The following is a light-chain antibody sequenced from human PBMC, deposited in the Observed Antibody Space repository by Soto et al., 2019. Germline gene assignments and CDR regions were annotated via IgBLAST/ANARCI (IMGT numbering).Light chain of an antibody. CDR3: AAWDDSLSGHVV. Sequence: QSVLTQPPSASGTPGQRVTISGSGSSSNIGNNYVYWYQRLPGTAPKLLIYRNNQRPSGVPDRFSGSKSGTSASLAISGLRSEDEADYYCAAWDDSLSGHVVFGGGTKLTVL. CDR2: RNN. J-gene: IGLJ2*01. CDR1: SSNIGNNY. V-gene: IGLV1-47*01.